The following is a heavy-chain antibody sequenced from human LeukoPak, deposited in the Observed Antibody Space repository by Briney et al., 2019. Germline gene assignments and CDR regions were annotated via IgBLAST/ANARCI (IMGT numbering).Heavy chain of an antibody. CDR3: ARLDGYYDILTGYRYYFDY. J-gene: IGHJ4*02. CDR2: IYYSGST. D-gene: IGHD3-9*01. Sequence: SETLSLTCTASGGSISSSSYYWGWIRQPPGKGLEWIGSIYYSGSTYYNPSLKSRVTISVDTSKNQFSLKLSSVTAADTAVYYCARLDGYYDILTGYRYYFDYWGQGTLVTVSS. V-gene: IGHV4-39*01. CDR1: GGSISSSSYY.